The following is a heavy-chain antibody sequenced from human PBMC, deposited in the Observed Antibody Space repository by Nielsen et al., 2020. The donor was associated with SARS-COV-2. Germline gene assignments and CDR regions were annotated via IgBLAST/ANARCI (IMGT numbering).Heavy chain of an antibody. D-gene: IGHD1-14*01. V-gene: IGHV3-23*01. CDR2: ISGSGGST. Sequence: GESLKISCAASGFTFSSYAMSWVRQAPGKGLEWVSAISGSGGSTYYADSVKGRFTISRDNAKNSLYLQMNSLRAEDTAVYYCARSSEPADVDYYYGMDVWGQGTTVTVSS. CDR3: ARSSEPADVDYYYGMDV. J-gene: IGHJ6*02. CDR1: GFTFSSYA.